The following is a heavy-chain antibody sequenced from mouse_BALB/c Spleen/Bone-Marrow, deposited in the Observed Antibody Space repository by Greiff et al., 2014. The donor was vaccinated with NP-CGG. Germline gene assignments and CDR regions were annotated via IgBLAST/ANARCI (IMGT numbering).Heavy chain of an antibody. D-gene: IGHD1-2*01. Sequence: EVQRVESGGGLVQPGGSRKLSCAASGFTFSSFGMHWIRQAPEKGLEWVAYINGGSNTIYYADTVKGRFTISRDNPKNTLFLQMTSLRSEDTAMYFCARGTTALRYFDVWGAGTTVTVSS. CDR3: ARGTTALRYFDV. CDR1: GFTFSSFG. V-gene: IGHV5-17*02. CDR2: INGGSNTI. J-gene: IGHJ1*01.